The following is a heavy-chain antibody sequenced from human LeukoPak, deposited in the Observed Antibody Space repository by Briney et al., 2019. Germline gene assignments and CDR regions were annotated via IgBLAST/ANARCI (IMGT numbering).Heavy chain of an antibody. D-gene: IGHD3-3*01. CDR2: INPNSGGT. CDR3: ARDRRTYYDFWSGYHNWFDP. V-gene: IGHV1-2*06. J-gene: IGHJ5*02. Sequence: GASVKVSCKASGYTFTGYYMHWVRQAPGQGLEWMGRINPNSGGTNYAQKLQGRVTMTTDTSTSTAYMELRSLRSDDTAVYYCARDRRTYYDFWSGYHNWFDPWGQGTLVTVSS. CDR1: GYTFTGYY.